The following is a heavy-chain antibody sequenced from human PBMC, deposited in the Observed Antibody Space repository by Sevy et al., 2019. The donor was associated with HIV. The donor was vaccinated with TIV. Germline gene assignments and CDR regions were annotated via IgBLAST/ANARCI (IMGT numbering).Heavy chain of an antibody. J-gene: IGHJ4*02. CDR1: GFTFGDYA. CDR2: IRSKAYGGTT. CDR3: TRGDGSYDFWSGYYGPPNPALDY. Sequence: GGSVRLSCTASGFTFGDYAMSWFRQAPGKGLEWVGFIRSKAYGGTTEYAASVKGRFTISRDDSKSIAYLQMNSLKTEDTAVYYCTRGDGSYDFWSGYYGPPNPALDYWGQGTLVTVSS. V-gene: IGHV3-49*03. D-gene: IGHD3-3*01.